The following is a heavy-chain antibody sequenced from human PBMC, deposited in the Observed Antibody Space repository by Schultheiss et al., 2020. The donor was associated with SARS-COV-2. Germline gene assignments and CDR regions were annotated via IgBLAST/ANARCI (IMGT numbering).Heavy chain of an antibody. V-gene: IGHV2-26*01. Sequence: SGPTLVKPTETLTLTCTVSGFSLSNARMGVSWIRQPPGKALEWLAHIFSNDEKSYSTSLKSRLTISKDTSKSQVVLTMTNMDPVDTATYYCARIEGLDGSRYEEYYYGMDVWGQGTTVTVSS. CDR3: ARIEGLDGSRYEEYYYGMDV. D-gene: IGHD2-15*01. J-gene: IGHJ6*02. CDR1: GFSLSNARMG. CDR2: IFSNDEK.